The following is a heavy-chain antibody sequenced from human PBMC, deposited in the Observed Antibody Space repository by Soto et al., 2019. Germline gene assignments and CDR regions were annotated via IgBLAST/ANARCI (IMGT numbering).Heavy chain of an antibody. CDR3: AKAFRDLEWLFFSSDP. V-gene: IGHV3-23*01. CDR2: ISGSGGST. CDR1: GFTFSSYS. D-gene: IGHD3-3*01. Sequence: GGSLGLSFAASGFTFSSYSMSWVRQAPGKGLEWVSAISGSGGSTYYADSVKGRFTISRDNSKNTLYLQMNSLRAEDTAVYYCAKAFRDLEWLFFSSDPWGQGTLVTVSS. J-gene: IGHJ5*02.